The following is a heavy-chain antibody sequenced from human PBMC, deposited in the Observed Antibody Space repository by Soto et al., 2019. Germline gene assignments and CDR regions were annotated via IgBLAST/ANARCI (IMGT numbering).Heavy chain of an antibody. CDR1: GDSINSDNYY. J-gene: IGHJ4*02. Sequence: QLQLQESGPGLVKPSETLSLTCSVSGDSINSDNYYWGWIRQAPGKGLEWIGSIYYRGNTYYHPCLNTRGTTSLDKAKSQFSLKLTAVTAADSAVYFCARLEGLATISYYFDYWGQGTLVTVSS. V-gene: IGHV4-39*01. D-gene: IGHD3-9*01. CDR3: ARLEGLATISYYFDY. CDR2: IYYRGNT.